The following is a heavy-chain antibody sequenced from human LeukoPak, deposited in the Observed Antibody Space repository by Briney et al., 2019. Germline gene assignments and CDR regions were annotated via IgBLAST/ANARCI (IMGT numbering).Heavy chain of an antibody. CDR1: DGSISSSSYY. V-gene: IGHV4-39*07. J-gene: IGHJ4*02. CDR2: IYYSGTT. Sequence: SETLSLTCTVSDGSISSSSYYWGWIRQPPGKGLEWIGSIYYSGTTYYNPSLKSRVTISVDTSKNQFSLKLSSVTAADTAVYYCARVVETWGNYFDYWGQGTLVTVSS. D-gene: IGHD3-16*01. CDR3: ARVVETWGNYFDY.